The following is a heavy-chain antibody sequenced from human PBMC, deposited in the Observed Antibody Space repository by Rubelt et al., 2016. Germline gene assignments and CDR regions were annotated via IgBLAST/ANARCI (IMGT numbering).Heavy chain of an antibody. V-gene: IGHV1-18*01. CDR3: ARAWDYDSRFPYDP. J-gene: IGHJ5*02. D-gene: IGHD3-22*01. Sequence: QVQLVQSGSELKKPGASVKVSCKAYGYTFSSYAMSWVRQAPGQGLEWMGWISAYNGNTNYAQSLQGRVTIPTDKSTGTAYMELGSLRSDDTAMYYCARAWDYDSRFPYDPWGQGTLVTVSS. CDR2: ISAYNGNT. CDR1: GYTFSSYA.